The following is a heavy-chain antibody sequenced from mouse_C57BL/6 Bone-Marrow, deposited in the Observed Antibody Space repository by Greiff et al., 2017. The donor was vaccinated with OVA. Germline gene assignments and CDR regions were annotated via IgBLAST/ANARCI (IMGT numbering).Heavy chain of an antibody. CDR2: TYPGGGYT. CDR1: GYTFTNYW. V-gene: IGHV1-63*01. D-gene: IGHD1-1*01. CDR3: ARSFPYYGSSYFDY. Sequence: VQLQQSGAELVRPGTSVKMSCKASGYTFTNYWIGWAKQRPGHGLEWIGDTYPGGGYTNYNEKFKGKATLTADKSSSTAYMQFSSLTSEDSAIYYCARSFPYYGSSYFDYWGQGTTLTVSS. J-gene: IGHJ2*01.